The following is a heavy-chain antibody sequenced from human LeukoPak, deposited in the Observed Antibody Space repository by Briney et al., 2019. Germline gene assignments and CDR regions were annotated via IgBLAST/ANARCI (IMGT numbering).Heavy chain of an antibody. Sequence: GGSLRLSCAASGITVSINDMSWVRQAPGKGLEWVSIIYSGGSTYYADSVKGRFTISRDNSKNTLYLQMNSLRAEDTAVYYCAREGFSWYFFDYWGQGTLVTVSS. CDR3: AREGFSWYFFDY. D-gene: IGHD6-13*01. J-gene: IGHJ4*02. CDR1: GITVSIND. V-gene: IGHV3-66*01. CDR2: IYSGGST.